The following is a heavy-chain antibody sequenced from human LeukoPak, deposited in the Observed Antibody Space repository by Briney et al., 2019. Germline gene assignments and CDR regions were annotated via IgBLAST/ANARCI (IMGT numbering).Heavy chain of an antibody. V-gene: IGHV3-48*01. CDR3: AKDFGSVNWFDP. J-gene: IGHJ5*02. Sequence: GGSLRLSCAASGFTFSSYSMNWVRQAPGKGLEWVSYISSSSSTIYYADSVKGRFTISRDNSKNTLYLQMNSLRAEDTAVYYCAKDFGSVNWFDPWGQGTLVTVSS. D-gene: IGHD3-10*01. CDR2: ISSSSSTI. CDR1: GFTFSSYS.